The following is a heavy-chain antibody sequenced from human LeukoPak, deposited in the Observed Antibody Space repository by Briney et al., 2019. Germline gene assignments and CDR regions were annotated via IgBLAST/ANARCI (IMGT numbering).Heavy chain of an antibody. V-gene: IGHV4-59*01. D-gene: IGHD3-9*01. Sequence: ETLSLTCTVSGGSISSYYWSWIRQPPGKGLEWIGYIYYSGSTNYNPSLKSRVTISVDTSKNQFSLKLSSVTAAHTAVYYCARSNYDILTGYYYFDYWGQGTLVTVSS. CDR2: IYYSGST. CDR1: GGSISSYY. CDR3: ARSNYDILTGYYYFDY. J-gene: IGHJ4*02.